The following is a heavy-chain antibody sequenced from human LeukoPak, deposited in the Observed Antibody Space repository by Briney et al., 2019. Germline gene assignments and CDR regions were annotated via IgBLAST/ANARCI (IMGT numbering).Heavy chain of an antibody. CDR1: GGSFSGYY. CDR2: INHSGST. V-gene: IGHV4-34*01. CDR3: ASTRIAAAGVIDY. Sequence: SETLSLTCAVYGGSFSGYYWSWIRQPPGKGLEWIGEINHSGSTNYNPSLKSRVTISVDTSKNQFSLKLSSVTAADTAVYYCASTRIAAAGVIDYWGQGTLVTVSS. D-gene: IGHD6-13*01. J-gene: IGHJ4*02.